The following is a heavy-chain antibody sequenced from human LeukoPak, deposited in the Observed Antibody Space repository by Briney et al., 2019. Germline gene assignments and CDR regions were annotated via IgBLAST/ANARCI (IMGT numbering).Heavy chain of an antibody. CDR3: ARALAYYYDSSGYYPMYYFDY. CDR2: ISTSGST. Sequence: SQTLSLTCTVSGGSISSGSYYWSWIRQPAGKGLEWIGRISTSGSTNYNPSLKSRVTMSVDTSKNQFSLKLSSVTAADTAVYYCARALAYYYDSSGYYPMYYFDYWGQGTLVTVSS. CDR1: GGSISSGSYY. D-gene: IGHD3-22*01. J-gene: IGHJ4*02. V-gene: IGHV4-61*02.